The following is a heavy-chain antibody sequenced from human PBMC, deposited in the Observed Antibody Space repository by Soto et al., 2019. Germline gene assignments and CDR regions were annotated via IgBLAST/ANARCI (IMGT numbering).Heavy chain of an antibody. CDR2: ISASADAT. J-gene: IGHJ4*02. V-gene: IGHV3-23*04. CDR1: GFTFSDFG. CDR3: VKKLTTYAVDPADY. D-gene: IGHD3-3*01. Sequence: EVQLVESGGDLVQPGGSLRLSCASSGFTFSDFGMSWVRQAPGKGLEWVAVISASADATYYAASVKGRFTLSRDNSRNILYLQMNSLTVADTAVYYCVKKLTTYAVDPADYWGQGTQVTVSS.